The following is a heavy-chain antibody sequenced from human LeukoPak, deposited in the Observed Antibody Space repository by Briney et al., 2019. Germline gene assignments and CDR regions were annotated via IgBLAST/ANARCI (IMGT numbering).Heavy chain of an antibody. CDR2: ISGSGGST. Sequence: PGGSLRLSCAASGFTFSRNGMHWVRQAPGKGLEWVSAISGSGGSTYYADSVKGRFTISRDNSKNTLYLQMNSLRAEDTAVYYCAKDGAYCGGDCYSLGADYWGQGTLVTVSS. CDR1: GFTFSRNG. CDR3: AKDGAYCGGDCYSLGADY. V-gene: IGHV3-23*01. J-gene: IGHJ4*02. D-gene: IGHD2-21*02.